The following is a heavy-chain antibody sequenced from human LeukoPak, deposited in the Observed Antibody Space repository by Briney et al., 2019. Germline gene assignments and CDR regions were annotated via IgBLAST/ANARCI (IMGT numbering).Heavy chain of an antibody. V-gene: IGHV3-21*01. J-gene: IGHJ4*02. CDR1: GFTFSSYS. D-gene: IGHD3-22*01. CDR2: ISSSSSYI. CDR3: AREGDSSGYCLDY. Sequence: GGSLRLSCAASGFTFSSYSMNWVRQAPGKGLEWVSSISSSSSYIYYADSVKGRFTISRDNAKNSLYLQMNSLRAEDTAVYYCAREGDSSGYCLDYWGQGTLVTVSS.